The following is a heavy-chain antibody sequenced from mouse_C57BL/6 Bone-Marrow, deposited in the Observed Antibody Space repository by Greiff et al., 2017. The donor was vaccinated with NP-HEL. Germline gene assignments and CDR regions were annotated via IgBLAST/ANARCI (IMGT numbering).Heavy chain of an antibody. J-gene: IGHJ3*01. CDR1: GYTFTSYW. CDR2: IHPNSGST. Sequence: QVQLQQPGAELVKPGASVKLSCKASGYTFTSYWMHWVKQRPGQGLEWIGMIHPNSGSTNSNEKFKSKATLTVDKSSSTAYMQLSSLTSEDSAVYYCARYCVIYDGYSPGFAYWGQGTLVTVSA. D-gene: IGHD2-3*01. V-gene: IGHV1-64*01. CDR3: ARYCVIYDGYSPGFAY.